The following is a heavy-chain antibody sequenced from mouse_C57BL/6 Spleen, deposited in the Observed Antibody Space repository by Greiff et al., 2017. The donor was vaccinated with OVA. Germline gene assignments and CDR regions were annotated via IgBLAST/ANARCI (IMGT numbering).Heavy chain of an antibody. D-gene: IGHD1-1*01. CDR1: GFSLTSYG. CDR3: ARNYYGSSGAMEY. J-gene: IGHJ4*01. CDR2: IWSDGST. Sequence: VQRVESGPGLVAPSQSLSITCTVSGFSLTSYGVHWVRQPPGKGLEWLVVIWSDGSTTYNSALKSRLSISKDNSKSQVFLKMNKLQTDDTAMYYCARNYYGSSGAMEYWGQGTSVTVSS. V-gene: IGHV2-6*02.